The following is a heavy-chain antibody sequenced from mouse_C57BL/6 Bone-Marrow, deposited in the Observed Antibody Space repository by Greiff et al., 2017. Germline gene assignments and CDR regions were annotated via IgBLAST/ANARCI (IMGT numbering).Heavy chain of an antibody. CDR3: TRVGYYGSRRYFDV. V-gene: IGHV5-9-1*02. J-gene: IGHJ1*03. D-gene: IGHD1-1*01. Sequence: EVQLVESGEGLVKPGGSLKLSCAASGFTFSSYAMSWVRQTPEKRLEWVAYISSGGDYIYYADTVKGRFTISRDNARNTLYLQMSRLKSEDTAMYYCTRVGYYGSRRYFDVWGTGTTVTVSS. CDR2: ISSGGDYI. CDR1: GFTFSSYA.